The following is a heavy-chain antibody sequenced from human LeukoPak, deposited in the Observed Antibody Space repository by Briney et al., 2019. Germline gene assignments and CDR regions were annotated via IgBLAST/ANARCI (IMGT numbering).Heavy chain of an antibody. V-gene: IGHV3-23*01. Sequence: PGGSLRLSCAASGFTLSSYAMTWVRQAPGKGLQCVSTISVSGGSTYYADSVKGRFTISRDTSKSTLYLQMNSLRDEDTAVYYCAKYGSGTYYNGLYWGQGTLVTVSS. CDR1: GFTLSSYA. J-gene: IGHJ4*02. CDR2: ISVSGGST. CDR3: AKYGSGTYYNGLY. D-gene: IGHD3-10*01.